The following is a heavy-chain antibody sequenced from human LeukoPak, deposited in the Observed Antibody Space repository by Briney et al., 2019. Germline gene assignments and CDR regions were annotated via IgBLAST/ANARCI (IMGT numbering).Heavy chain of an antibody. CDR3: ASVAVAGTGQPYYYYYYMDV. Sequence: GASVKVSCKASGGTFSSYVISWVRQAPGQGLEWMGGIIPIFGTANYAQKFQGRVTITADESTSTAYMELSSLRSEDTAVYYCASVAVAGTGQPYYYYYYMDVWGKGTTVTVSS. J-gene: IGHJ6*03. CDR2: IIPIFGTA. V-gene: IGHV1-69*13. CDR1: GGTFSSYV. D-gene: IGHD6-19*01.